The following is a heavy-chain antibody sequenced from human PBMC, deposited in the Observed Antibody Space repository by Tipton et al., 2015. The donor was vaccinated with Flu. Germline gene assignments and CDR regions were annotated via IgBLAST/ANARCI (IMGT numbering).Heavy chain of an antibody. J-gene: IGHJ5*02. D-gene: IGHD3-10*01. CDR1: GYSISSRYY. CDR2: VYHGGTT. CDR3: ARTYGPLNWFDP. Sequence: TLSLTCTVSGYSISSRYYWGWIRQPPGKGLEWIGCVYHGGTTYYNPSHRSRVTISVDTSKNQFSLRLSSVIAADTAVYYCARTYGPLNWFDPWGQGNLVTVSS. V-gene: IGHV4-38-2*02.